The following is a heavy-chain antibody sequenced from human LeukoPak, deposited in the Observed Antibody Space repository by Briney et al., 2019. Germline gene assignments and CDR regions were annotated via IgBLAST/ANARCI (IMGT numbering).Heavy chain of an antibody. CDR3: ARVGGGSGRHYYYYYMDV. V-gene: IGHV4-38-2*02. J-gene: IGHJ6*03. D-gene: IGHD6-19*01. CDR2: IYHSGST. Sequence: SETLSLTCTVSGYSISSGYYWSWIRQPPGKGLEWIGSIYHSGSTYYNPSLKSRVTISVDTSKNQFSLKLSSVTAADTAVYYCARVGGGSGRHYYYYYMDVWGKGTTVTVSS. CDR1: GYSISSGYY.